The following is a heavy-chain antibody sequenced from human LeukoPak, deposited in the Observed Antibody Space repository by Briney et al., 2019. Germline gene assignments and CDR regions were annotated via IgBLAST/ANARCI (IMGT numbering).Heavy chain of an antibody. CDR2: ISYDGSNK. D-gene: IGHD2-2*01. CDR1: GFTFSSYE. J-gene: IGHJ4*02. CDR3: ARARTPFVVPAALDY. V-gene: IGHV3-30*04. Sequence: GGSLRLSCAASGFTFSSYEMNWVRQAPGKGLEWVAVISYDGSNKYYADSVKGRFTISRDNSKNTLYLQMNSLRAEDTAVYYCARARTPFVVPAALDYWGQGTLVTVSS.